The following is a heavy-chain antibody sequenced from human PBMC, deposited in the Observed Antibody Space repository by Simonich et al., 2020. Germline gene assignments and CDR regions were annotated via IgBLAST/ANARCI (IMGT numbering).Heavy chain of an antibody. CDR2: IYYSGST. J-gene: IGHJ3*02. CDR1: GGSISSSSYY. V-gene: IGHV4-39*01. CDR3: ARHAGFAFDI. D-gene: IGHD6-13*01. Sequence: QLQLQESGPGLVKPSETLSLTCTVSGGSISSSSYYWGWIRQPPGKGLGWIGSIYYSGSTAYNPALKSRVTISVDTSKNQFSLKLSSVTAADTAVYYCARHAGFAFDIWGQGTMVTVSS.